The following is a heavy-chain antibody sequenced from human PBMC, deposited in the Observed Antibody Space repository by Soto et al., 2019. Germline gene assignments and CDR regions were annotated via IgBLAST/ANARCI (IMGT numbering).Heavy chain of an antibody. Sequence: GGSLRLSCAASGITFSSYAMSWVRQAPGTWLAQVSAISGSGGSTYYADAVKGRFTISRDNSKNTLYLQMNSLRAEDTAVYYCAKASYYDFWSGYCPAYYYYGMDVWGQGTTVTVSS. J-gene: IGHJ6*02. D-gene: IGHD3-3*01. CDR1: GITFSSYA. CDR3: AKASYYDFWSGYCPAYYYYGMDV. V-gene: IGHV3-23*01. CDR2: ISGSGGST.